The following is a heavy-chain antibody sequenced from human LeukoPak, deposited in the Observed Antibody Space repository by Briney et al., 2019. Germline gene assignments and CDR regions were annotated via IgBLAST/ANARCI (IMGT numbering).Heavy chain of an antibody. V-gene: IGHV3-20*04. CDR2: INWNGGST. CDR1: GFIFDDYG. Sequence: GGSLRLSCAAFGFIFDDYGMSWVRQAPGKGLEWVSGINWNGGSTGYADSVKGRFTISRDNSKNTLYLQMNSLRAEDTAVYYCAKNSSGFDYWGQGTLVTVSS. D-gene: IGHD6-19*01. J-gene: IGHJ4*02. CDR3: AKNSSGFDY.